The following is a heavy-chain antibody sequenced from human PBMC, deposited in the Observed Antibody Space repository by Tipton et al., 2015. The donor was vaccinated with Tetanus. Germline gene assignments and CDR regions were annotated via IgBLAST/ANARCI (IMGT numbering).Heavy chain of an antibody. D-gene: IGHD6-6*01. V-gene: IGHV1-69*01. Sequence: QSGPEVKKPGSSVKVSCKASGGTFRGHTFSWVRQAPGLGLEWMGGIIPLFETANYAQKFQGRVTITADESTNTAFMELSSLRSEDTAVYYCARDRASYRYSTSSWDSWGQGTLVIVSS. CDR1: GGTFRGHT. CDR3: ARDRASYRYSTSSWDS. J-gene: IGHJ4*02. CDR2: IIPLFETA.